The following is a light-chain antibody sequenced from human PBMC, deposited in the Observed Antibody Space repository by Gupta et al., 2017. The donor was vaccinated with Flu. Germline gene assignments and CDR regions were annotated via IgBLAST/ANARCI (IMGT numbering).Light chain of an antibody. Sequence: LSLSPGDSAILSCRASQSVSNQLAWYQQRPGQPPRLLMYDASRRAAGITARFSGSGSGTDFTLTITTLEPEDFAVYYCQQRSGLPMYTFGQGTKLEIK. CDR1: QSVSNQ. J-gene: IGKJ2*01. CDR3: QQRSGLPMYT. V-gene: IGKV3-11*01. CDR2: DAS.